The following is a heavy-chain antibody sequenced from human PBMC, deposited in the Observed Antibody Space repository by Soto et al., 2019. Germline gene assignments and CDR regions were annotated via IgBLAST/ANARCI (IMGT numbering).Heavy chain of an antibody. J-gene: IGHJ6*02. CDR2: IIPIFGTA. D-gene: IGHD2-15*01. CDR1: GGTFSSYA. CDR3: ARDRNAAGPSDCRGGSCYSSPFYYYYYGMDV. Sequence: QVQLVQSGAEVKKPGSSVKVSCKASGGTFSSYAISWVRQAPGQGLEWMGGIIPIFGTANYAQKFQGRVTITADKSTSTAYMELSSLRSEDTAVYYCARDRNAAGPSDCRGGSCYSSPFYYYYYGMDVWGQGTTVTVSS. V-gene: IGHV1-69*06.